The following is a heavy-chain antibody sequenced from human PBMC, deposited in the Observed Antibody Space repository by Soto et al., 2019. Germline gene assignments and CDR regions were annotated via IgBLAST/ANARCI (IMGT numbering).Heavy chain of an antibody. D-gene: IGHD1-26*01. V-gene: IGHV4-39*01. CDR3: ARHLGSYCMNDY. Sequence: SEALSLTCTVSGGSISSSSYYWGWIRQPPGKGLEWIGSIYYSGSTYYNPSLKSRVTISVDTSKNQFSLKLSSVTAADTAVYYCARHLGSYCMNDYWGQGTLVTVSS. J-gene: IGHJ4*02. CDR1: GGSISSSSYY. CDR2: IYYSGST.